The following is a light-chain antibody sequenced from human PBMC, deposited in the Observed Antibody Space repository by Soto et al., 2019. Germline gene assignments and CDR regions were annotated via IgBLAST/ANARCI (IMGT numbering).Light chain of an antibody. V-gene: IGLV1-51*01. Sequence: QSVLTQPPSVSAAPGQRVTISCSGTSTNIGDNYVSWYQHLPGTAPKLVVYDNDRRPSELPGRFSGSKSGTSATLVITGLQTGDEADDYCGTWEDRLVIYVFCTGTKLTVL. CDR3: GTWEDRLVIYV. CDR1: STNIGDNY. J-gene: IGLJ1*01. CDR2: DND.